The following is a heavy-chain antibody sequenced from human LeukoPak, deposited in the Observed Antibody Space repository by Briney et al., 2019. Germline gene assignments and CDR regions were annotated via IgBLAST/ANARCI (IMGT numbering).Heavy chain of an antibody. CDR1: GYTFISHN. J-gene: IGHJ2*01. CDR3: ARDLRRHVYNRDWYFDL. CDR2: INPSGGST. Sequence: GASVKVSCKASGYTFISHNMHWVRQAPRHGLEWMGMINPSGGSTTYAQKFQGRVTMTRDTSTSTVYMELSSLRSGDTAVYFCARDLRRHVYNRDWYFDLWGRGTLVTVFS. D-gene: IGHD5-24*01. V-gene: IGHV1-46*01.